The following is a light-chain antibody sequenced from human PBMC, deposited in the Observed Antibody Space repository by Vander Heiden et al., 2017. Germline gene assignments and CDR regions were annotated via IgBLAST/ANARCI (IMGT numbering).Light chain of an antibody. CDR2: DVS. V-gene: IGLV2-14*03. J-gene: IGLJ1*01. Sequence: HSPLTQPASVSGSPGPSTTISCTGTSSDVGGYNYVSCYQQHPGKAPKLMIYDVSNRPSGVSNRFSGSKSGNTASLTISGLQAEDEADYYCSSYTSSSTPFYVFGTGTKVTVL. CDR3: SSYTSSSTPFYV. CDR1: SSDVGGYNY.